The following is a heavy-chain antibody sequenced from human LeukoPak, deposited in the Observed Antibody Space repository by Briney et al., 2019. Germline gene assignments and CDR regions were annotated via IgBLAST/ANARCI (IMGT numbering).Heavy chain of an antibody. Sequence: GGSLRLSSAASGFTFSSYAMHWVRQAPGKGLEWVAVISYDGSNKYYADSVKGRFTISRDNSKNTLYLQMNSLRAEDTAVYYCLASGGYWGQGTLVIVSS. CDR1: GFTFSSYA. V-gene: IGHV3-30-3*01. J-gene: IGHJ4*02. CDR2: ISYDGSNK. D-gene: IGHD6-25*01. CDR3: LASGGY.